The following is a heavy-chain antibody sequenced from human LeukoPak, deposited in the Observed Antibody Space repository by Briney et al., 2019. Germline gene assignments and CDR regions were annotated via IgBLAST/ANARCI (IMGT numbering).Heavy chain of an antibody. J-gene: IGHJ4*02. CDR3: AKGLKGPSRGIAVAGTWLS. D-gene: IGHD6-19*01. CDR2: ISGSGGST. V-gene: IGHV3-23*01. Sequence: GGSLRLSCAASGFTFSSYAMSWVRQAPGKGLEWVSAISGSGGSTYYADSVKGRFTISRDNSKNTLYLQMNSLRAEDTAVYYCAKGLKGPSRGIAVAGTWLSWGQGTLVTVSS. CDR1: GFTFSSYA.